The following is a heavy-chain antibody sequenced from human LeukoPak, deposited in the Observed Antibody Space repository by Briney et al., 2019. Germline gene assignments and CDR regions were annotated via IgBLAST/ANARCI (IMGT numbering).Heavy chain of an antibody. V-gene: IGHV3-15*01. Sequence: PGGSLRLSRAASGFTFSNAWMSWVRQAPGKGLEWVGRIKSKTDGGTTDYAAPVKGRFTISRDDSKNTLYLQMNSLKTEDTAVYYCTTNKNDYVWGSYRYHFDYWGQGTLVTVSS. D-gene: IGHD3-16*02. CDR2: IKSKTDGGTT. J-gene: IGHJ4*02. CDR1: GFTFSNAW. CDR3: TTNKNDYVWGSYRYHFDY.